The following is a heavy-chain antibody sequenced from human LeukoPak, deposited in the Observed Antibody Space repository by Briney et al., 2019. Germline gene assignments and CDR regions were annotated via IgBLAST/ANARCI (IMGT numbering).Heavy chain of an antibody. V-gene: IGHV4-59*08. J-gene: IGHJ4*02. CDR3: TRRVAITGTPKAYFDY. Sequence: SETLSLTCSVSGGSISGYYWSWIRQPPGKELEWIGYVYYSENTKYNPSLESRVTISLDTSKNQFSLRLNSVTTGDTAVYFCTRRVAITGTPKAYFDYWGQGILVTVSS. D-gene: IGHD1-20*01. CDR1: GGSISGYY. CDR2: VYYSENT.